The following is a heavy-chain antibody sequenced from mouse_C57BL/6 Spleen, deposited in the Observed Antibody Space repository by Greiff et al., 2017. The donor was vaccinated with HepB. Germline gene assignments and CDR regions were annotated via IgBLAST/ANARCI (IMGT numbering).Heavy chain of an antibody. D-gene: IGHD3-2*02. J-gene: IGHJ4*01. CDR2: IYPGDGDT. V-gene: IGHV1-80*01. Sequence: QVQLQQSGAELVKPGASVKISCKASGYAFSSYWMNWVKQRPGKGLEWIGQIYPGDGDTNYNGKFKGKATLTADKSSSTAYMQLSSLTSEDSAVYFCARDSSGYEYYAMDYWGQGTSVTVSS. CDR1: GYAFSSYW. CDR3: ARDSSGYEYYAMDY.